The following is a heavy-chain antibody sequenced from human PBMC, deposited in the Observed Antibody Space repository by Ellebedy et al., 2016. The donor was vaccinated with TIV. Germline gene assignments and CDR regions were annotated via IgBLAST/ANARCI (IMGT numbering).Heavy chain of an antibody. J-gene: IGHJ6*02. CDR3: AREPSSGWDNYYYYGMDV. Sequence: GESLKISCAASGFTFNNYAMSWVRQAPGKGLEWVSGIVGSGAQKYADSVKGRFTISRDNAKNSVYLQMNSLRAEDTAVYYCAREPSSGWDNYYYYGMDVWGQGTTVTVSS. CDR1: GFTFNNYA. CDR2: IVGSGA. D-gene: IGHD6-19*01. V-gene: IGHV3-23*01.